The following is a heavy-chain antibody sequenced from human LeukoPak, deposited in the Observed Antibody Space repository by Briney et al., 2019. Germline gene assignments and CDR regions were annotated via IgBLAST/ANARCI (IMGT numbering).Heavy chain of an antibody. CDR1: GGSISSYY. D-gene: IGHD5-12*01. CDR3: MVDNGYFDY. Sequence: SETLSLTCTVSGGSISSYYWNWIRQPPGKGLEWIGYIYYSGSTNYNPSLKSRVTISVDTSKNQFSLKLSSVTAADTAVYYCMVDNGYFDYWGQGTLVTVSS. J-gene: IGHJ4*02. CDR2: IYYSGST. V-gene: IGHV4-59*12.